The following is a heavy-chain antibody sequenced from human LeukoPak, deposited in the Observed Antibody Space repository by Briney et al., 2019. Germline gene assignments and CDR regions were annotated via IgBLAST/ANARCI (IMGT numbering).Heavy chain of an antibody. CDR3: ARARAPVTRISSFDI. CDR1: GFTFSIYE. D-gene: IGHD4-17*01. J-gene: IGHJ3*02. V-gene: IGHV3-48*03. Sequence: GGSLRLSCAAYGFTFSIYEMNWVRQAPGKGLEWISYTDTSGTTTYYADSVRGRFTVSRDNTKNSLYLQMNTLRAEDTAVYYCARARAPVTRISSFDIWGQGTMVTVSS. CDR2: TDTSGTTT.